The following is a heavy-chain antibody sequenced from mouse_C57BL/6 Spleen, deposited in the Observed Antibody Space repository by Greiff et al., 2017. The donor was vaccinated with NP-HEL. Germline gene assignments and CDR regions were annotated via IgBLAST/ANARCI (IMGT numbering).Heavy chain of an antibody. V-gene: IGHV1-82*01. D-gene: IGHD3-2*02. CDR3: ARGDSSGYLFDY. CDR2: IYPGDGDT. Sequence: QVQLQQSGPELVKPGASVKISCKASGYAFSSSWMNWVKQRPGKGLEWIGRIYPGDGDTNYNGKFKGKATLTADKSSSTAYMQLSSLTSEDSAVYFCARGDSSGYLFDYWGQGTTLTVSS. J-gene: IGHJ2*01. CDR1: GYAFSSSW.